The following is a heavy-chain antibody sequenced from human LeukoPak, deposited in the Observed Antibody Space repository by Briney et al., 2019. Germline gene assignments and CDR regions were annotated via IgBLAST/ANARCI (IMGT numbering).Heavy chain of an antibody. CDR3: ARGPSGSYIDAFDI. D-gene: IGHD1-26*01. Sequence: GGSLRLSCAASDFTVSRNYMNWVRQAPGKGLEWVAVISYDGDNEYYADSVKGQFTISRDNSKDRLYLQMNSLRPEDTAMYYCARGPSGSYIDAFDIWGQGTLVTVSS. J-gene: IGHJ3*02. V-gene: IGHV3-30*13. CDR1: DFTVSRNY. CDR2: ISYDGDNE.